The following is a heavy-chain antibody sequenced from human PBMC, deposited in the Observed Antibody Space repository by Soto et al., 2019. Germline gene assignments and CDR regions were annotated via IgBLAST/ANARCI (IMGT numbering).Heavy chain of an antibody. CDR3: AREAKVGGTYYYYYGMDV. CDR2: IWYDGSNK. CDR1: GFTFSSYG. J-gene: IGHJ6*02. D-gene: IGHD2-15*01. V-gene: IGHV3-33*01. Sequence: QVQLVESGGGVVQPGRSLRLSCAASGFTFSSYGMHWVRQAPGKGLEWVAVIWYDGSNKYYADSVKGRFTISRDNSKNTLYLQMNSLRAEDTAVYYCAREAKVGGTYYYYYGMDVWGQGTTVTVSS.